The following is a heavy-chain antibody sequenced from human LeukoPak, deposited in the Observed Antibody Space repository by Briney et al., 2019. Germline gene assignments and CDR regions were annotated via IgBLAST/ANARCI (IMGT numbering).Heavy chain of an antibody. D-gene: IGHD4-23*01. J-gene: IGHJ6*03. CDR3: AATTVVTGDYYYYMDV. CDR2: IYTSGST. Sequence: PSETLSLTCAVSGGSISSGGYSWSWIRQPAGKGLEWIGRIYTSGSTNYNPSLKSRVTMSVDTSKNQFSLKLSSVTAADTAVYYCAATTVVTGDYYYYMDVWGKGTTVTVSS. CDR1: GGSISSGGYS. V-gene: IGHV4-61*02.